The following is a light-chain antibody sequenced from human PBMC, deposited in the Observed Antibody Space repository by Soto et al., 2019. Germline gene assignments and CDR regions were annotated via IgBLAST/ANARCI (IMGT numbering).Light chain of an antibody. CDR1: QSISSW. V-gene: IGKV1-5*01. CDR2: DAS. Sequence: DIQMTQSPSTLSASVGDRVTITCRASQSISSWLAWYQQKPGKAPKLLIYDASTLESQVPSRFSGSGSGTEFTLTISSLQPDDFATYYFQQYNNYPPWTFGQGTKVEIK. CDR3: QQYNNYPPWT. J-gene: IGKJ1*01.